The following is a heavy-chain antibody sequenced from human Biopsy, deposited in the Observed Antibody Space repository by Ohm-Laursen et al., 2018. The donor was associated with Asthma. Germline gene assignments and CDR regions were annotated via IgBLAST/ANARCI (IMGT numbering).Heavy chain of an antibody. CDR2: IYSGGTS. Sequence: SLRLSCTASGFAVSRDHMFWVRQAPGKGLEWVSVIYSGGTSHTADSVRGRFTISRDYSKNTLYLQMHSLRAEDTAVYYCVKDTLIDSKNCYTFEVWGQGTMVTVSS. CDR3: VKDTLIDSKNCYTFEV. D-gene: IGHD2-21*01. J-gene: IGHJ3*01. CDR1: GFAVSRDH. V-gene: IGHV3-53*01.